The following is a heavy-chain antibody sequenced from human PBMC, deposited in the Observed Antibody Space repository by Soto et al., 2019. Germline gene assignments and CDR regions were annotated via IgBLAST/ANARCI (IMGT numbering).Heavy chain of an antibody. CDR1: SFAFGSDA. J-gene: IGHJ4*02. V-gene: IGHV3-33*01. Sequence: SVMLSCATTSFAFGSDAINWAYEATGMGLEWVAVIWYDGSNKYYADSVKGRFTISRDNSKNTLYLQMNSLRAEDTAVYYCAGIYSSGTRSFDYWGQGTLVTVSS. CDR2: IWYDGSNK. CDR3: AGIYSSGTRSFDY. D-gene: IGHD6-19*01.